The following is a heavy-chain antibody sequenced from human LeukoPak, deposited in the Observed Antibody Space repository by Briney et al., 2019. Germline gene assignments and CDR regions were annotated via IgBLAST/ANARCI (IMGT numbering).Heavy chain of an antibody. Sequence: PSETLSLTCTVSGGSISSSSYYWGWIRQPPGKGLEWIGSIYYSGSTYYNPSLKSRVTISVDTSKSQFSLKLSSVTAADTAVYYCARFEYSGYDYAFDIWGQGTMVTVSS. CDR2: IYYSGST. CDR3: ARFEYSGYDYAFDI. J-gene: IGHJ3*02. V-gene: IGHV4-39*01. CDR1: GGSISSSSYY. D-gene: IGHD5-12*01.